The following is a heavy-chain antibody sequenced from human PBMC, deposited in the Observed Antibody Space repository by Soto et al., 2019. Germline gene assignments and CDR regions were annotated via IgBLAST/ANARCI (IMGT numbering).Heavy chain of an antibody. Sequence: GASVKVSCKASGYTFTSYGISWVRQAPGQGLEWMGWISAYNGNTNYAQKLQGKVTMTTDTSTSTAYMELRSLRSDDTAVYSCARESYCSGCSCYHFDYWGQGTVVTVSS. V-gene: IGHV1-18*01. CDR3: ARESYCSGCSCYHFDY. CDR1: GYTFTSYG. CDR2: ISAYNGNT. J-gene: IGHJ4*02. D-gene: IGHD2-15*01.